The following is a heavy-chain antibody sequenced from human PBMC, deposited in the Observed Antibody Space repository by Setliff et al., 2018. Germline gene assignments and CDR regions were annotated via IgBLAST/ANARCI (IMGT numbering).Heavy chain of an antibody. D-gene: IGHD1-26*01. J-gene: IGHJ4*02. CDR1: GGSISSHY. CDR3: ARGIRVGVGAANY. Sequence: SETLSLTCTVSGGSISSHYWSWIRQPPGKGLEWIGEINHSGSTNYNPSLKSRVTISVDTSNNQFSLKLSSVTAADTAVYYCARGIRVGVGAANYWGLGTLVTVSS. V-gene: IGHV4-34*01. CDR2: INHSGST.